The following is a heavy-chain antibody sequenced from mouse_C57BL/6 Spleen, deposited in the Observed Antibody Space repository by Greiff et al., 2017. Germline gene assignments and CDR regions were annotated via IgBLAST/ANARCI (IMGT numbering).Heavy chain of an antibody. D-gene: IGHD3-3*01. V-gene: IGHV1-76*01. J-gene: IGHJ2*01. Sequence: VQLQQSGAELVRPGASVKLSCKASGYTFTDYYINWVKQRPGQGLEWIARIYPGSGNTYYNEKFKGKATLTAEKSSSTAYMQLSSLTSEDSAVYFCARRGWYFDYWGQGTTLTVSS. CDR2: IYPGSGNT. CDR3: ARRGWYFDY. CDR1: GYTFTDYY.